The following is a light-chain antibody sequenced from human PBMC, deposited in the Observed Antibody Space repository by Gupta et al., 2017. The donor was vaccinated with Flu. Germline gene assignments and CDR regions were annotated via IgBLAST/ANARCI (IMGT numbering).Light chain of an antibody. CDR1: CSDVGGYDY. J-gene: IGLJ2*01. CDR3: SSYTNTNTVVV. Sequence: QSALTQPASVSGSHGRSIALSCTGTCSDVGGYDYVSWYQQHPSKAPELMIFEVSRRPSRIADRFSVSKSGNTASLTISGLLAEDEAYDYCSSYTNTNTVVVFGGGTKLTVL. V-gene: IGLV2-14*01. CDR2: EVS.